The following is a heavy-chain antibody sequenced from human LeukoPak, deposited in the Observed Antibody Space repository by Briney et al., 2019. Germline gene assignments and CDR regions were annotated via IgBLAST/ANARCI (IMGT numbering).Heavy chain of an antibody. Sequence: PGGSLRLSCAASGFTFSSYGMHWVRQAPGKGLEWVAFIRYDGSNKYYADSVKGRFTISRDNSNTLYLQMNSLRADDTALYYCARDLSGTYPDYWGQGTLVTVSS. CDR3: ARDLSGTYPDY. CDR2: IRYDGSNK. D-gene: IGHD1-26*01. V-gene: IGHV3-30*02. J-gene: IGHJ4*02. CDR1: GFTFSSYG.